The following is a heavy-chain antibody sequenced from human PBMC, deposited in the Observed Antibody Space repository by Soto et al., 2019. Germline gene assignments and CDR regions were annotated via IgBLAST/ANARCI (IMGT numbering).Heavy chain of an antibody. CDR1: GYTFTSYY. J-gene: IGHJ3*02. CDR3: ARVRRERAFDT. Sequence: ASAKVSCKASGYTFTSYYMHWVRQAPGQGLAWMGIITPSGGSTSYAQKFPGRVTTTRDTSTSTVYMELSSLRSEDTAVYYCARVRRERAFDTWGQGTMVTVSS. D-gene: IGHD1-26*01. V-gene: IGHV1-46*01. CDR2: ITPSGGST.